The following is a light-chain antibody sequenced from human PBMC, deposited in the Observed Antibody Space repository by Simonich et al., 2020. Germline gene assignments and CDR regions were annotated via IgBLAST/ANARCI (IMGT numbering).Light chain of an antibody. J-gene: IGKJ4*01. Sequence: DIQMTQSPSSLSASVGDRVTITCRASQSNSNFLNWYQPKPGKAPKRLIYAASSLQSGVPSRFSGSGSGTDFTLTISSLQPEDFATYYCQQSYSTPPTFGGGTKVEIK. V-gene: IGKV1-39*01. CDR2: AAS. CDR3: QQSYSTPPT. CDR1: QSNSNF.